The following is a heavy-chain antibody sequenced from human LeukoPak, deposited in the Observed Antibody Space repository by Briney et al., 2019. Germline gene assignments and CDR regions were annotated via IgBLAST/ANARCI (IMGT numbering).Heavy chain of an antibody. CDR2: IKQDGTEK. CDR1: VFTMSTYW. D-gene: IGHD1-26*01. J-gene: IGHJ3*01. V-gene: IGHV3-7*01. CDR3: AREMGLSDAFDF. Sequence: PGGSLRLSCGASVFTMSTYWMSWVRQAPGKGLEWVANIKQDGTEKYYVDSVKGRFTISRDNAKNSVYLQMCSLSVEDTAVYYCAREMGLSDAFDFWGQGTMVTVSS.